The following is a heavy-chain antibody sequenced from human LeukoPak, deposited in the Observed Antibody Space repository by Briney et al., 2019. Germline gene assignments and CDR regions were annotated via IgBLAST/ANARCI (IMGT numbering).Heavy chain of an antibody. Sequence: SETRSLTCTVSGGSISGYYWSWIRQPPGKGLEWIGYVYYTGSGNYNPSLKSRVTISVDTSKNQFSLKLRSVTAADTAVYYCTRHGTHSGSGTYYYPDYWGQGTLVTVSS. J-gene: IGHJ4*02. CDR1: GGSISGYY. CDR3: TRHGTHSGSGTYYYPDY. V-gene: IGHV4-59*08. CDR2: VYYTGSG. D-gene: IGHD2-15*01.